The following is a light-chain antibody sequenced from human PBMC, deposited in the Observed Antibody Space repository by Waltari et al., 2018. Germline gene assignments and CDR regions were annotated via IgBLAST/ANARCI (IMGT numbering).Light chain of an antibody. CDR3: YSAADNHRVL. V-gene: IGLV3-27*01. CDR1: ILAKKY. J-gene: IGLJ2*01. CDR2: KDS. Sequence: SSELTQPASVSVSLGQTAVITCSGDILAKKYVRWFQQKPGQAPVLFIYKDSGRPSGSPDRFSGSSSGTTLTLTISGAQVEDEAAYYCYSAADNHRVLFGGGTKLTVL.